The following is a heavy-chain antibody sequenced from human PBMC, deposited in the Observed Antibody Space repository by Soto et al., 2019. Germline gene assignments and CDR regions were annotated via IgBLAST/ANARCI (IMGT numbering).Heavy chain of an antibody. CDR3: ARLGPLAYCYDSSGSRRPPYGIDV. CDR2: IDPSDSYT. Sequence: GESLKISCKGSGYSFTSYWISWVRQMPWKGLEWMGRIDPSDSYTNYSPSFQGHGTISAYKSISTAYLQWSSLKASDTSIDYCARLGPLAYCYDSSGSRRPPYGIDVWGEGTTVTVSS. V-gene: IGHV5-10-1*01. J-gene: IGHJ6*01. CDR1: GYSFTSYW. D-gene: IGHD3-22*01.